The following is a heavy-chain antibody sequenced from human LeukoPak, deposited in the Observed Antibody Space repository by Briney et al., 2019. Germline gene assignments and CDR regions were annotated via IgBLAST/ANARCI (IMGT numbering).Heavy chain of an antibody. CDR2: ISSSSSTI. D-gene: IGHD2-15*01. J-gene: IGHJ5*02. CDR3: ASQYCSGGSCYPDSLWFDP. Sequence: PGGSLRLSCAASGFTFSSYSMNWVRQAPGKGLEWVSYISSSSSTIYYADSVKGRFTISRDNAKNSLYLQMNSLRAEDTAVYYCASQYCSGGSCYPDSLWFDPWGQGTLVTVSS. CDR1: GFTFSSYS. V-gene: IGHV3-48*04.